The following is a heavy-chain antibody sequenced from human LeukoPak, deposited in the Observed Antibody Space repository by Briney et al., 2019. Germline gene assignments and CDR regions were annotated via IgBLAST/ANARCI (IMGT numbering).Heavy chain of an antibody. J-gene: IGHJ5*02. CDR3: ARGGSSTRSNWFDP. V-gene: IGHV4-34*01. Sequence: SETLSLTCAVYGGSFSGYYWGWIRQPPGKGLEWIGEVNHSGSTNYNPSLKSRVTISVDTSKNQFSLKLSSVTAADTAVYYCARGGSSTRSNWFDPWGQGTLVTVSS. CDR2: VNHSGST. CDR1: GGSFSGYY. D-gene: IGHD2-2*01.